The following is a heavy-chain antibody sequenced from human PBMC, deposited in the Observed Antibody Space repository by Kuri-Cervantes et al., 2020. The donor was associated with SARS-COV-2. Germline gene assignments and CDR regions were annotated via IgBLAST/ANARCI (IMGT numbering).Heavy chain of an antibody. Sequence: GGSLRLSCAASGFTFSSYAMSWVRQAPGKGLEWVSAISGSGGSTYYADSVKGLFTISRDNSKNTLYLQMNSLRAEDTAVYYWASGLRRSGWSAFDIWGQGTMVTVSS. CDR3: ASGLRRSGWSAFDI. V-gene: IGHV3-23*01. J-gene: IGHJ3*02. D-gene: IGHD6-19*01. CDR2: ISGSGGST. CDR1: GFTFSSYA.